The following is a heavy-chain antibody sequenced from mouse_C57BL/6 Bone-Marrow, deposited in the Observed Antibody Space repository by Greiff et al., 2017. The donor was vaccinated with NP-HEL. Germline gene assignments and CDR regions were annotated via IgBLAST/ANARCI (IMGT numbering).Heavy chain of an antibody. CDR3: ARGGITTVVATRGYFDV. CDR2: ISYDGSN. J-gene: IGHJ1*03. D-gene: IGHD1-1*01. CDR1: GYSITSGYY. V-gene: IGHV3-6*01. Sequence: EVQVVESGPGLVKPSQSLSLTCSVTGYSITSGYYWNWIRQFPGNKLEWMGYISYDGSNNYNPSLKNRISITRDTSKNQFFLKLNSVTTEDTATYYCARGGITTVVATRGYFDVWGTGTTVTVPS.